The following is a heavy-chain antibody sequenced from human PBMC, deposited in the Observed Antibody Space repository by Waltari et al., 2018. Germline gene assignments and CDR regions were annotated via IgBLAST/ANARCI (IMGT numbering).Heavy chain of an antibody. CDR2: IIPIFGTA. J-gene: IGHJ4*02. CDR3: ASPDWIQTAYCGGDCYWGFDY. D-gene: IGHD2-21*01. Sequence: QVQLVQSGAEVKKPGSSAKVSCKASGGTFSSYAISWVRQAPGQGLEWMGGIIPIFGTANYAQKFQGRVTITADESTSTAYMELSSLRSEDTAVYYCASPDWIQTAYCGGDCYWGFDYWGQGTLVTVSS. CDR1: GGTFSSYA. V-gene: IGHV1-69*01.